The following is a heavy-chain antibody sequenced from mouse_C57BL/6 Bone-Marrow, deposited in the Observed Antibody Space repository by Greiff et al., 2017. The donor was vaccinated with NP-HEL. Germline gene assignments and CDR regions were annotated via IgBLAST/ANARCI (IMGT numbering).Heavy chain of an antibody. CDR3: ASYYSNSAWFAY. D-gene: IGHD2-5*01. V-gene: IGHV1-4*01. Sequence: VKLMESGAELARPGASVKMSCKASGYTFTSYTMHWVKQRPGQGLEWIGYINPSSGYTKYNQKFKDKATLTADKSSSTAYIQLSSLTSEDSAVYYCASYYSNSAWFAYWGQGTLVTVSA. J-gene: IGHJ3*01. CDR2: INPSSGYT. CDR1: GYTFTSYT.